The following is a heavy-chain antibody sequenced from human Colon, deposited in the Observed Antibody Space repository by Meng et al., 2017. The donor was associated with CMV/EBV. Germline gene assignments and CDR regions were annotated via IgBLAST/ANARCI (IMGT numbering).Heavy chain of an antibody. J-gene: IGHJ4*02. V-gene: IGHV3-74*01. D-gene: IGHD1-26*01. Sequence: SCAASGFTFSCYWMHWVRQVPGEGLVCVSRINSDGTSASYADSVQGRFTISRDNAKSTLYLQMNSLRAEDTAVYYCARGYSGTYRADYWGQGTLVTVSS. CDR1: GFTFSCYW. CDR3: ARGYSGTYRADY. CDR2: INSDGTSA.